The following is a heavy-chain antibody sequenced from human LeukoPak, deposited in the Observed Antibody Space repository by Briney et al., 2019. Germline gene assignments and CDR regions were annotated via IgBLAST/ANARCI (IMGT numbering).Heavy chain of an antibody. CDR3: ARQGFYYGSGSYYNPARYYFAY. J-gene: IGHJ4*02. D-gene: IGHD3-10*01. V-gene: IGHV4-39*01. CDR1: GCSISSSSYY. Sequence: SETLSLTCTVSGCSISSSSYYWGWIRQPPGKGLEWIGSIYYSGSTYYNPSLKSRVTISVDTSKNQFSLKLSSVTAADTAVYYCARQGFYYGSGSYYNPARYYFAYWGQGTLVTVSS. CDR2: IYYSGST.